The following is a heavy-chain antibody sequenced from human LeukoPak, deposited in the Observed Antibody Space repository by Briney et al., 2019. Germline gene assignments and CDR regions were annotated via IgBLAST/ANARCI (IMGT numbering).Heavy chain of an antibody. CDR3: ARGDTAMATAY. CDR2: ISSSGSTI. D-gene: IGHD5-18*01. CDR1: GFTFSSYG. Sequence: GRSLRLSCAASGFTFSSYGMHWVRQAPGKGLEWVSYISSSGSTIYYADSVKGRFTISRDNAKNSLYLQMSSLRAEDTAVYYCARGDTAMATAYWGQGTLVTVSS. V-gene: IGHV3-48*04. J-gene: IGHJ4*02.